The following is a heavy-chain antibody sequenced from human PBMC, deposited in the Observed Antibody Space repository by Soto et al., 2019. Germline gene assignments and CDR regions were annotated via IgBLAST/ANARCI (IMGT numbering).Heavy chain of an antibody. CDR2: VWKDGNTK. CDR1: GFSDSNYG. CDR3: ARGEACTDEAFDI. Sequence: QVQLVESGGGVVQPGQSLRLSCAASGFSDSNYGMHWVRQAPGKGLEWVAVVWKDGNTKHYGDSVKGRFTISRDNSKNALELQMSSLRGEDTAVYYCARGEACTDEAFDIWGQGTRVTVSS. D-gene: IGHD2-8*01. J-gene: IGHJ3*02. V-gene: IGHV3-33*01.